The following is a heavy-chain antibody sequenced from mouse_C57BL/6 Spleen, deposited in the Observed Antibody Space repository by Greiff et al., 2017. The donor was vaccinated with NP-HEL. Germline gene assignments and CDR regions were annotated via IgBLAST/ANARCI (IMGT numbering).Heavy chain of an antibody. CDR2: IYPGGGYT. CDR1: GYTFTNYW. J-gene: IGHJ1*03. CDR3: ATRGYYGSSYAFDV. Sequence: VQRVESGAELVRPGTSVKMSCKASGYTFTNYWIGWAKQRPGHGLEWIGDIYPGGGYTNYNEKCKGKATLTADKSSSTAYMQFSSLTSEDSAIYYCATRGYYGSSYAFDVWGTGTTVTVSS. V-gene: IGHV1-63*01. D-gene: IGHD1-1*01.